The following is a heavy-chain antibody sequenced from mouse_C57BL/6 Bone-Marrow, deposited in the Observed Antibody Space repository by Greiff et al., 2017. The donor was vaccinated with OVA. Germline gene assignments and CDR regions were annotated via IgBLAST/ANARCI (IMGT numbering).Heavy chain of an antibody. J-gene: IGHJ2*01. CDR3: ARHGDYGSFFDY. V-gene: IGHV5-6*01. D-gene: IGHD1-1*01. Sequence: EVQGVESGGDLVKPGGSLKLSCAASGFTFSSYGMSWVRQTPDKRLEWVATISSGGSYTYYPDSVKGRFTISRDKAKNTLYMQMSSLKSEDTAMYYCARHGDYGSFFDYWGQGTTLTVSS. CDR1: GFTFSSYG. CDR2: ISSGGSYT.